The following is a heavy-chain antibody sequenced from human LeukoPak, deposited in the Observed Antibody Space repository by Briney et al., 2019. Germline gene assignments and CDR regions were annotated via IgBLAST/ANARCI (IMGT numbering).Heavy chain of an antibody. V-gene: IGHV3-23*01. D-gene: IGHD3-22*01. Sequence: GGSLRLSCAASGYTFSSYAMSWVRQGTGKGREWVSSITSRGEATYYADSVKGRFTSSRDNSRYTLYLQMNSLRAEDTAVYYCANDRPNYYHSTGHYYRRDGDSWGQGTLVTVS. J-gene: IGHJ5*01. CDR1: GYTFSSYA. CDR2: ITSRGEAT. CDR3: ANDRPNYYHSTGHYYRRDGDS.